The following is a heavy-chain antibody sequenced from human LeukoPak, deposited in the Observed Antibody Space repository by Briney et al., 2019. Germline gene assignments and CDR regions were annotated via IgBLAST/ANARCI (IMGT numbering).Heavy chain of an antibody. V-gene: IGHV4-39*07. CDR2: INHSGST. J-gene: IGHJ4*02. D-gene: IGHD3-22*01. CDR1: GGSISSGGYY. CDR3: ARGHPTGNWSTTDYYDSSGSIDY. Sequence: KPSETLSLTCTVSGGSISSGGYYWSWIRQHPGKGLEWIGEINHSGSTNYNPSLKSRVTISVDTSKNQFSLKLSSVTAADTAVYYCARGHPTGNWSTTDYYDSSGSIDYWGQGTLVTVSS.